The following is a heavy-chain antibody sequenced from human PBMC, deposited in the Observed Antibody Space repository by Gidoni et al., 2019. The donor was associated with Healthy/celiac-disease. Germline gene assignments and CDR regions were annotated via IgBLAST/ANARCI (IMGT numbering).Heavy chain of an antibody. Sequence: EVQLLESGGGLVQPGGSLRLSCAASGFTFSSYAMRGVRQAPGKGLGGGSAISGRGGSTYYADSVKGRFTISRDNSKNTLYLQMNSLRAEDTAVYYCAKEVSEVRFLEWLSIVRGGMDVWGQGTTVTVSS. D-gene: IGHD3-3*01. CDR1: GFTFSSYA. J-gene: IGHJ6*02. CDR2: ISGRGGST. V-gene: IGHV3-23*01. CDR3: AKEVSEVRFLEWLSIVRGGMDV.